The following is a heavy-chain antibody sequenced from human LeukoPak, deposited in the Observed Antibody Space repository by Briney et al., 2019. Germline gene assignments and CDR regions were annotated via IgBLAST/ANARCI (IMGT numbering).Heavy chain of an antibody. D-gene: IGHD5-12*01. V-gene: IGHV4-59*08. CDR3: ARHGYSGYEYYYYSGMDV. CDR1: GGCISSYY. Sequence: SETLSLTCTVSGGCISSYYWGWMRQAPGKGLEWIGYNCYSATTNSRPSLKSRVTKSVRASKNQFSLKLSSVTAADTAVYYRARHGYSGYEYYYYSGMDVSGQGTTGTVSS. J-gene: IGHJ6*02. CDR2: NCYSATT.